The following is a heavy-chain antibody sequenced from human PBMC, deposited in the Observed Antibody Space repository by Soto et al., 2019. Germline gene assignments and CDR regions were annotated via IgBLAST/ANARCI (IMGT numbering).Heavy chain of an antibody. D-gene: IGHD2-15*01. V-gene: IGHV4-34*01. CDR1: GGSFSGYY. J-gene: IGHJ5*02. CDR3: ARVDHCSGGSCPYNWFDP. CDR2: INHSGNT. Sequence: QVQLQQWGAGLLKPSETLSLTCAVYGGSFSGYYWSWIRQPPGKGLEWIGEINHSGNTNYNPSLKSRVTISVDTSKNQFSLKLSSVTAADTAVYYCARVDHCSGGSCPYNWFDPWGQGTLVTVSS.